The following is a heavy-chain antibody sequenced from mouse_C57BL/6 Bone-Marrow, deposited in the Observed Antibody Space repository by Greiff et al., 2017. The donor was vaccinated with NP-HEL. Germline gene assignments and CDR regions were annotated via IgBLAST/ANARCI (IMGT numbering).Heavy chain of an antibody. CDR1: GFTFSSYG. CDR3: ARLRYFDY. V-gene: IGHV5-6*01. Sequence: EVQLQESGGDLVKPGGSLKLSCAASGFTFSSYGMSWVRQTPDKRLEWVATISSGGSYTYYPDSVKGRFTISRDNAKNTLYLQMSSLKSEDTAMYYCARLRYFDYWGQGTTLTVSS. CDR2: ISSGGSYT. J-gene: IGHJ2*01.